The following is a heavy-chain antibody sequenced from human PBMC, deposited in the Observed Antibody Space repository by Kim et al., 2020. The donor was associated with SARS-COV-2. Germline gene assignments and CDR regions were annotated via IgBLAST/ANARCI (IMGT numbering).Heavy chain of an antibody. CDR1: GYTLTELS. J-gene: IGHJ4*02. V-gene: IGHV1-24*01. CDR3: ATAAAAGTPYFDY. CDR2: FYPEDGET. Sequence: ASVKVSCKVSGYTLTELSMHWVRQAPGKGLEGMGGFYPEDGETIYAQKFQGRVTMTEDTSTDTAHMELSSLSSEDTAVYYCATAAAAGTPYFDYWGQGTLVTVSS. D-gene: IGHD6-13*01.